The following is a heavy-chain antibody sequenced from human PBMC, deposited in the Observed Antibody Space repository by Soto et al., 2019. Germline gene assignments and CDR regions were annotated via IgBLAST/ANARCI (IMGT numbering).Heavy chain of an antibody. CDR1: GYSFTSYW. Sequence: PGESLKISCKGSGYSFTSYWIGWVRQMPGKGLEWMGIIYPGDSDTRYSPSFQGQVTISADKSISTAYLQWSSLKASDTAMYYYARGTYSYGSALYYYYGMDVWGQGTTVTVSS. J-gene: IGHJ6*02. V-gene: IGHV5-51*01. CDR3: ARGTYSYGSALYYYYGMDV. CDR2: IYPGDSDT. D-gene: IGHD5-18*01.